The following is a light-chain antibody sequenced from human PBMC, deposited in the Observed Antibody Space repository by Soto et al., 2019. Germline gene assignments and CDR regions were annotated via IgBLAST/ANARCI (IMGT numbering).Light chain of an antibody. J-gene: IGKJ1*01. Sequence: EIVMTQSPATLSVSPGERATLSCRARQSVSSTLAWYQQKPGQAPRLLIYGASTMATGISARFSGSGSGTEFTLTISSLQSEDFAVYYCQQYIYWPLTCGQGTNVEIK. CDR3: QQYIYWPLT. CDR2: GAS. CDR1: QSVSST. V-gene: IGKV3-15*01.